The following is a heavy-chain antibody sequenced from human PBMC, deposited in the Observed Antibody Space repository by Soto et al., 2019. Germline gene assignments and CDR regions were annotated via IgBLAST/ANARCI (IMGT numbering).Heavy chain of an antibody. CDR2: INHSGST. D-gene: IGHD2-15*01. J-gene: IGHJ4*02. V-gene: IGHV4-34*01. CDR3: ATSDCSGGSCWAYFDY. Sequence: SETLSLTCAVYGVSFSGYYWSWIRQPPGKGLEWIGEINHSGSTNYNPSLKSRVTISVDTSKNQFSLKLSSVTAADTAVYYCATSDCSGGSCWAYFDYWGQGTLVTVSS. CDR1: GVSFSGYY.